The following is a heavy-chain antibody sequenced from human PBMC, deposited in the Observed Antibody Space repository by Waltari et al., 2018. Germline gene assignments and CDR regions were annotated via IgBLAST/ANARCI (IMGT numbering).Heavy chain of an antibody. V-gene: IGHV4-34*01. D-gene: IGHD2-15*01. Sequence: QVQLQQWGAGLLKPSETLSLTCAVYGGSFSGYYWSWIRQPPGKGLEWIGEINHSGSTNYNPSLKSRVTISVDTSKNQFSRKLSSVTAADTAVYYCATVLGYCSGGSCYNWFDPWGQGTLVTVSS. CDR1: GGSFSGYY. CDR2: INHSGST. J-gene: IGHJ5*02. CDR3: ATVLGYCSGGSCYNWFDP.